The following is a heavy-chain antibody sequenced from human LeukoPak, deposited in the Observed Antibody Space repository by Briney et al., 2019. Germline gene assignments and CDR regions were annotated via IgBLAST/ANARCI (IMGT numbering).Heavy chain of an antibody. J-gene: IGHJ6*03. D-gene: IGHD2-21*02. CDR1: GVSISSSNYY. Sequence: PSETLSLTCTVSGVSISSSNYYWGWIRQPPGKGLEWIGTIYYSGTTYYSPSLRSRVTISVDTSNNQFSLELSSVTAADTAVYYCARSAAYCGGDCYYHYYYYMDVWGKGTTVTVSS. CDR2: IYYSGTT. CDR3: ARSAAYCGGDCYYHYYYYMDV. V-gene: IGHV4-39*07.